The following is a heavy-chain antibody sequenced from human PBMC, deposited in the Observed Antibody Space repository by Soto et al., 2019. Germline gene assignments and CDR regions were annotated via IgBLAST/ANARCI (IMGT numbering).Heavy chain of an antibody. CDR2: VYYVGSG. CDR3: ARNGTGTGFDY. V-gene: IGHV4-59*01. CDR1: GGSIRSNY. J-gene: IGHJ4*02. D-gene: IGHD1-1*01. Sequence: QVQLQESGPELVKPSETLSLTCTVSGGSIRSNYWSWIRQPPGKGLEWIGSVYYVGSGNYNPSLKSRVTVLVDTSKNQFSLRLTSVTAADTAVYYCARNGTGTGFDYWGQGARVTVSS.